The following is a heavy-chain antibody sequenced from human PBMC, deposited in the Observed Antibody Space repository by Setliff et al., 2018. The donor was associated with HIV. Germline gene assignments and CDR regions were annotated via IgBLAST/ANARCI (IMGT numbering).Heavy chain of an antibody. CDR1: GYPFTSYY. Sequence: ASVKVSCKASGYPFTSYYMHWVRQAPGQGLEWMGIINPTGGSTSYAQKFQGRVTMTRDTSITTAYLDLTSLRSDDTAVYYCAASPSQFFWSGFYQGGFGSRNSHYLDSWGQGTLVTVSS. V-gene: IGHV1-46*01. D-gene: IGHD3-3*01. CDR2: INPTGGST. CDR3: AASPSQFFWSGFYQGGFGSRNSHYLDS. J-gene: IGHJ4*02.